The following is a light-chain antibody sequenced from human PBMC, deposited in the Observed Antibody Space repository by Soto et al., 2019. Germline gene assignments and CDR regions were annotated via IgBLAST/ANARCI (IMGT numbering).Light chain of an antibody. V-gene: IGLV2-14*03. CDR2: DVS. CDR3: SSYRIRSPPDYV. Sequence: QSVLTQPASLSVFPGQSITISCIGTSSDVGGYNFVSWYQQHPGEAPKLIIFDVSHRPSGISTRFSGSKSGNTASLTISGLQAEDEADYYCSSYRIRSPPDYVFGTGTKVTVL. J-gene: IGLJ1*01. CDR1: SSDVGGYNF.